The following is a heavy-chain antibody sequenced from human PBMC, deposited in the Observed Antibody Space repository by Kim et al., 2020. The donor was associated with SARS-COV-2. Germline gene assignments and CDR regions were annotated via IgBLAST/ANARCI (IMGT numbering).Heavy chain of an antibody. Sequence: YADSVKGRFTISRDNAKNSLYLQMNSLRAEDTALYYCAKDRLAAKNGMDVWGQGTTVTVSS. D-gene: IGHD2-15*01. J-gene: IGHJ6*02. CDR3: AKDRLAAKNGMDV. V-gene: IGHV3-9*01.